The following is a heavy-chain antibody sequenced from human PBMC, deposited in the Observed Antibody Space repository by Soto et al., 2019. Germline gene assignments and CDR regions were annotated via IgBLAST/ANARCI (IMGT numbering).Heavy chain of an antibody. CDR1: GFTFSSYG. Sequence: QVQLVESGGGVVQPGRSLRLSCAASGFTFSSYGMHWVRQAPGKGLEWVAIIWYDGSDKYYSDSMKGRFTISRDNSKNTRYLQMNSLGGEDTAIYYCARGWLAGGYEFDYWGQGTLVIVSS. V-gene: IGHV3-33*01. D-gene: IGHD5-12*01. J-gene: IGHJ4*02. CDR3: ARGWLAGGYEFDY. CDR2: IWYDGSDK.